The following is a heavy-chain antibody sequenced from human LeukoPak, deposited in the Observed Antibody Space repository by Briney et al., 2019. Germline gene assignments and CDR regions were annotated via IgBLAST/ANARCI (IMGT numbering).Heavy chain of an antibody. D-gene: IGHD1-26*01. Sequence: SEALSLTCTVSGGSISSGNYYWSWVRQPAGKGLQWIGRLHTSGSTNYNPSLGSRVTISVDTSENQFSLKLRSITAADTAVYYCARDRGRIVGDTNAFDIRGQGTMVTVSS. V-gene: IGHV4-61*02. CDR2: LHTSGST. CDR1: GGSISSGNYY. J-gene: IGHJ3*02. CDR3: ARDRGRIVGDTNAFDI.